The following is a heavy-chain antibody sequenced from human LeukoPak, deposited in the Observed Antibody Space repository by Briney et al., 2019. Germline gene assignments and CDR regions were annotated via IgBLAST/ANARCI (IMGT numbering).Heavy chain of an antibody. V-gene: IGHV1-3*01. D-gene: IGHD6-13*01. J-gene: IGHJ1*01. CDR1: GYTFTSYA. Sequence: ASVKVSCKASGYTFTSYAMHWVRQAPGQRLEWMGWINAGNGNTKYSQKFQGRVTITRDTSASTAYMELSSLRSEDTAVYYCARPGIAAAAPVAEHFQHWGQGTLVTVSS. CDR2: INAGNGNT. CDR3: ARPGIAAAAPVAEHFQH.